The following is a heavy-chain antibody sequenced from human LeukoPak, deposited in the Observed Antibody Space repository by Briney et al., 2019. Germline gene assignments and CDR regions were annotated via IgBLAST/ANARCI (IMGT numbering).Heavy chain of an antibody. CDR3: AREWLVGATSNYYYGMDV. V-gene: IGHV1-18*01. Sequence: GASVKVSCKASGYTFTSYGISWVRQAPGQGLEWMGWISAYNGNTNYAQKLQGRVTMTTDTSTSTAYMELRSPRSDDTAVYYCAREWLVGATSNYYYGMDVWGQGTTVTVSS. J-gene: IGHJ6*02. CDR1: GYTFTSYG. D-gene: IGHD1-26*01. CDR2: ISAYNGNT.